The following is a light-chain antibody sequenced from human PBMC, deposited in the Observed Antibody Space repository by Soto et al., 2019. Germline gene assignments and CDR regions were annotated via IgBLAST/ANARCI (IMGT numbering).Light chain of an antibody. CDR1: QSVSSD. Sequence: EMVLTQSPGTLSLSPGERATLSCRASQSVSSDLAWYQQKPGQAPRLLIYGASTRATGIPARFSGSGSGTEFTLTISSLQSEDFALYYCQQYNNWPPWTLGQGTKV. V-gene: IGKV3-15*01. J-gene: IGKJ1*01. CDR2: GAS. CDR3: QQYNNWPPWT.